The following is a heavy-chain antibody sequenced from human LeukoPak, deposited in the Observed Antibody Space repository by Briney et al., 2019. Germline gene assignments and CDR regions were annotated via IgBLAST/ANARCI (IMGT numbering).Heavy chain of an antibody. CDR1: GFPFSGYS. CDR2: ISSSNTI. D-gene: IGHD2-21*01. Sequence: GGSLRLSCAASGFPFSGYSLTWVRQAPGKGLEWISYISSSNTIYYADSVKGRFTISRDNSKNSLYLQLNSLKTEDTALYYCAREHISSYYFDTWGQGTLVTVSS. CDR3: AREHISSYYFDT. V-gene: IGHV3-48*04. J-gene: IGHJ4*02.